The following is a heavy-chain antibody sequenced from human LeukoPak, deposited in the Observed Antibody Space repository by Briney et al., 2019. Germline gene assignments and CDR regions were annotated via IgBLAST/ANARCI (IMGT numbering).Heavy chain of an antibody. D-gene: IGHD2-15*01. CDR2: ISSSSSYI. V-gene: IGHV3-21*01. Sequence: GGSLRLSCAASGFTFSNYSMNWVRQAPGKGLEWVSSISSSSSYIYYADSVKGRFTISRDNAKNSLYLQMYSLRAEDTAVYYCARDITTMVVAVSRLFGDAFDIWGQGTMVTVSS. CDR1: GFTFSNYS. J-gene: IGHJ3*02. CDR3: ARDITTMVVAVSRLFGDAFDI.